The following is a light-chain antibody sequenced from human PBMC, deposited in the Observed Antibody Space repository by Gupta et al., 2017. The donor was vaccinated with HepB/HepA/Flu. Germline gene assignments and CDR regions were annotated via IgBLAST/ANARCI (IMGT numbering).Light chain of an antibody. CDR1: NIGSKS. V-gene: IGLV3-21*02. CDR2: DDR. J-gene: IGLJ1*01. Sequence: SYVLTQPPSVSVAPGQTARITCGGNNIGSKSVHWYQQKPGQAPVLVVYDDRDRPSGIPERFSGSNSGNTATLTISGVEAGDEADYYCQVWDSSSDHYVFGTGTKVTVL. CDR3: QVWDSSSDHYV.